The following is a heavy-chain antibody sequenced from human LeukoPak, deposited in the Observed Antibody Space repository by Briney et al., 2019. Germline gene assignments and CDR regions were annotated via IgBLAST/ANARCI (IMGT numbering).Heavy chain of an antibody. CDR2: ITNDGSRQ. Sequence: GGSLRLSCETSIFVFSEYYMHWVRLAPGKGLEWLAVITNDGSRQYYADSVKGRFTISRDNAKNSLYLQMNSLRAEDTAVYYCARDLRRPPGYWGQGTLVTVSS. J-gene: IGHJ4*02. CDR1: IFVFSEYY. V-gene: IGHV3-33*05. CDR3: ARDLRRPPGY. D-gene: IGHD1-14*01.